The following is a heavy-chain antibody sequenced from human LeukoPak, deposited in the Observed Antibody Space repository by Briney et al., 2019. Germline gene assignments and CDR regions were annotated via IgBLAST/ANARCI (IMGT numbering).Heavy chain of an antibody. J-gene: IGHJ5*02. CDR1: GGSISSYH. D-gene: IGHD1-7*01. V-gene: IGHV4-59*01. CDR3: ARILNWNFLFWFDP. Sequence: PSETLSLTCTVSGGSISSYHWSWIRQPPGKGLEWIGYIYYTGSTNYNPSLSSRVTISLDTSKTQFFLKLSSVTAADTAVYYCARILNWNFLFWFDPWGQGTLVTVSS. CDR2: IYYTGST.